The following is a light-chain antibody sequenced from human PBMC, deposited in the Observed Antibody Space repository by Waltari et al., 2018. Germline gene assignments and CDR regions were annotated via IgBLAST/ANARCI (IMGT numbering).Light chain of an antibody. Sequence: QSALTQPASVSGSPGQSITISCTGTSSDVGSYNSVSWYQDHPVQGPKVMIYDVSNRPSGVSARFSGSKSGNTASLTISGLQAEDEADYYCSSQCSNNVVLFGGGTKLTVL. CDR3: SSQCSNNVVL. CDR1: SSDVGSYNS. J-gene: IGLJ2*01. CDR2: DVS. V-gene: IGLV2-14*03.